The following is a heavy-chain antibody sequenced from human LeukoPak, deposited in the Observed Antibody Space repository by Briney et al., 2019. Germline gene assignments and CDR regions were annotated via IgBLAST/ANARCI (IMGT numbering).Heavy chain of an antibody. J-gene: IGHJ4*02. Sequence: SETLSLTCTVSGGSISSSSYYWGWIRQPPGKGLEWIGSIYYSGSTYYNPSLKSRVTISVDTSKNQFSLKLSSATAADTAVYYCARTNAMVGIAAAYYWGQGTLVTVSS. CDR1: GGSISSSSYY. CDR3: ARTNAMVGIAAAYY. V-gene: IGHV4-39*01. D-gene: IGHD6-13*01. CDR2: IYYSGST.